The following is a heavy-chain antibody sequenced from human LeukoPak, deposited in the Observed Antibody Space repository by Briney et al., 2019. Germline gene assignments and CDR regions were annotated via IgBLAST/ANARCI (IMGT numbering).Heavy chain of an antibody. Sequence: GGSLRLSCAASGFTFDDYGMSWVPQAPGKGLEWVSGIKWNGGSTGYADSVKGRFTISRDNAKNSLYLQMNSLRAEDTALYYCAREGSISGWFDYWGQGTLVTVSS. CDR2: IKWNGGST. V-gene: IGHV3-20*04. D-gene: IGHD6-19*01. CDR3: AREGSISGWFDY. J-gene: IGHJ4*02. CDR1: GFTFDDYG.